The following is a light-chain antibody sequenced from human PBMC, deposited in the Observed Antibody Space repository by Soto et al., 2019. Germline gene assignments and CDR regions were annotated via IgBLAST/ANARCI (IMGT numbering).Light chain of an antibody. J-gene: IGLJ1*01. CDR1: SSNIGAGYD. CDR2: GNS. Sequence: QSALTQPPPVSGAPGQRVTISCTGSSSNIGAGYDVHWYQQLPGTAPKLLIYGNSNRPSGVPDRFSGSKSGTSASLAIIGLQAEDEADYYCQSYDSSLSGYVFGTGTKVTVL. CDR3: QSYDSSLSGYV. V-gene: IGLV1-40*01.